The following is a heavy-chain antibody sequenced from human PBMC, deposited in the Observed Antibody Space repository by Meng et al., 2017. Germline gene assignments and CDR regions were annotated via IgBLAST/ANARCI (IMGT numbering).Heavy chain of an antibody. J-gene: IGHJ4*02. CDR3: ASMGY. D-gene: IGHD3-10*01. V-gene: IGHV3-30*01. CDR2: ISYDGSNK. Sequence: QVRLWESGGGGVQPGRPLRLSCAASGFTFSSYAMHWVRQAPGKGLEWVAVISYDGSNKYYADSVKGRFTISRDNSKNTLYLQMNSLRAEDTAVYYCASMGYWGQGTLVTGSS. CDR1: GFTFSSYA.